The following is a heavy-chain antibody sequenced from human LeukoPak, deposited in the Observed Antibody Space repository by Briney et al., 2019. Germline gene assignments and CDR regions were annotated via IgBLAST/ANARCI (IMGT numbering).Heavy chain of an antibody. CDR1: GFTFSSYS. Sequence: PGGSLRLSCAASGFTFSSYSMNWVRRAPGKGLEWVSSISSSSSYIYYADSVKGRSTISRDNAKNSLYLQMNSLRAEDTAVYYCARVRSSSWADAFDIWGQGTMVTVSS. CDR3: ARVRSSSWADAFDI. V-gene: IGHV3-21*01. D-gene: IGHD6-13*01. CDR2: ISSSSSYI. J-gene: IGHJ3*02.